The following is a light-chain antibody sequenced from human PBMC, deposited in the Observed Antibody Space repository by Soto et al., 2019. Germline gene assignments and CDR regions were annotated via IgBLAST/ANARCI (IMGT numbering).Light chain of an antibody. V-gene: IGKV3-20*01. Sequence: EVVLTQSPGTLSLSPGERATLSCRASQTVDSTYLAWYQQKPGQAPRLLIYRASSRAAGVPDRFSGSGSGTDFTLTISKLDXXXXXVYYCQQYDTSPPLYTFGQGTKLEXX. J-gene: IGKJ2*01. CDR1: QTVDSTY. CDR3: QQYDTSPPLYT. CDR2: RAS.